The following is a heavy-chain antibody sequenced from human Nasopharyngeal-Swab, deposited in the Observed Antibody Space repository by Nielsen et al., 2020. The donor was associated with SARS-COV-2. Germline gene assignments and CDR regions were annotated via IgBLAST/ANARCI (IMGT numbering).Heavy chain of an antibody. CDR2: INSDGSIT. D-gene: IGHD6-13*01. CDR3: ARVWSSSWYYFDH. V-gene: IGHV3-74*01. J-gene: IGHJ4*02. CDR1: GFTFSSHW. Sequence: GSLKISGAASGFTFSSHWMHWVRQAPGKGLVWVSRINSDGSITNYADSVKGRFTISRDNAKNTLYLQMNSLRAEDTAVYYCARVWSSSWYYFDHWGQGTLVTVSS.